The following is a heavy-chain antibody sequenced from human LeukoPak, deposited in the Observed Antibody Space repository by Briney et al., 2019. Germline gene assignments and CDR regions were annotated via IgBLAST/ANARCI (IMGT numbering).Heavy chain of an antibody. D-gene: IGHD3-10*02. V-gene: IGHV3-21*01. CDR3: VELGITMIGGV. Sequence: GGSLRLSCAASGFTFSSYNMNWVRQAPGKGLEWVSSTTSSSSYIYYADSVKGRFTISRDNAKNSLYLQMNSLRAEDTAVYYCVELGITMIGGVWGKGTTVTISS. CDR2: TTSSSSYI. CDR1: GFTFSSYN. J-gene: IGHJ6*04.